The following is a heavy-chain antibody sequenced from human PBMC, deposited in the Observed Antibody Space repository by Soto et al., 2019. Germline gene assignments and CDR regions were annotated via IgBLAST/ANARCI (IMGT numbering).Heavy chain of an antibody. D-gene: IGHD6-6*01. CDR1: VFTFISYA. Sequence: GWSLRLSCASSVFTFISYAMSWVRQAPGKGLEWVSAISGSGGSTYYADSVKGRFTISRDNSKNTLYLQMNSLRAEDTAVYYCAGGVGSSSPNYYYYGMDVWGQGTTVTVSS. J-gene: IGHJ6*02. CDR3: AGGVGSSSPNYYYYGMDV. V-gene: IGHV3-23*01. CDR2: ISGSGGST.